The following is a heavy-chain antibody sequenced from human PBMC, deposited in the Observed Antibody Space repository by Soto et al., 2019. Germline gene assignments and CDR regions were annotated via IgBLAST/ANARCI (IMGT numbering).Heavy chain of an antibody. J-gene: IGHJ4*02. CDR3: ARLWFGEMVIDY. CDR2: IYYSGST. D-gene: IGHD3-10*01. V-gene: IGHV4-59*08. Sequence: PSETLSLTCTVSGGSISSYYWSWIRQPPGKGLEWIGYIYYSGSTNYNPSLKSRVTISVDTSKNQFSLKLSSVTAADTAVYYCARLWFGEMVIDYWGQGTLVTVSS. CDR1: GGSISSYY.